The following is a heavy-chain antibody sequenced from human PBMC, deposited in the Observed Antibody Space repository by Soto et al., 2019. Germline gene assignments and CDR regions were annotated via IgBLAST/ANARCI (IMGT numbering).Heavy chain of an antibody. Sequence: PGGSLRLSCAASGFTFSSYAMSWVRQATGKGLEWVSAISGSGGSTYYADSVKDRFTISRDNSKNTLYPQMNSLRAEDTAVYYCAKLQYSAYYYYYGMDVWGQGTTVTVSS. CDR3: AKLQYSAYYYYYGMDV. CDR2: ISGSGGST. CDR1: GFTFSSYA. D-gene: IGHD2-15*01. J-gene: IGHJ6*02. V-gene: IGHV3-23*01.